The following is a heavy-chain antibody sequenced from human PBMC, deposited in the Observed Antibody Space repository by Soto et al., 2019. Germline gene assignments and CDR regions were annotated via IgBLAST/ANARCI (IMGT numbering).Heavy chain of an antibody. CDR1: GFTFSGPA. CDR2: IRDRLNNYAT. V-gene: IGHV3-73*01. D-gene: IGHD3-16*01. CDR3: TRHNPWGYMDL. J-gene: IGHJ6*03. Sequence: EVQLVESGGGLVQPGGSLNLSCAASGFTFSGPAMHWVRQASGKGLEWIARIRDRLNNYATAYAASVKGRFTISRDDSKNTAFLQLNSLKTEDTAVYYCTRHNPWGYMDLWGKGTTVTVSS.